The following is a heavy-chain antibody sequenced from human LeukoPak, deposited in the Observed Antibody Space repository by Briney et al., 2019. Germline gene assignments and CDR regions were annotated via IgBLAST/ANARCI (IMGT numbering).Heavy chain of an antibody. J-gene: IGHJ5*02. Sequence: GGSLRLSCAASGFTFSSYWMSWVRQAPGKGLEWVANIKQDGSEKYYVDSVKGRFTISRDNTKNSLYLQMNSLRADDTAVYYCARSHDFLSGSSSNCFDPWGQGTLVTVFS. CDR2: IKQDGSEK. CDR3: ARSHDFLSGSSSNCFDP. CDR1: GFTFSSYW. D-gene: IGHD3-10*01. V-gene: IGHV3-7*02.